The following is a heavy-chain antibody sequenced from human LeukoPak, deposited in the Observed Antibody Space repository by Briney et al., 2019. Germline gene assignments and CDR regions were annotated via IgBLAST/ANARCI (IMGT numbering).Heavy chain of an antibody. V-gene: IGHV4-59*01. D-gene: IGHD2-8*02. CDR2: IYYSGST. CDR3: ARSFWSYYYMDV. Sequence: SETLSLTCTVSGGSTSSYYWSWIRQPPGKGLEWIGYIYYSGSTNYNPSLKSRVTISVDTSKNQFSLKLSSVTAADTAVYYCARSFWSYYYMDVWGKGTTVTVSS. J-gene: IGHJ6*03. CDR1: GGSTSSYY.